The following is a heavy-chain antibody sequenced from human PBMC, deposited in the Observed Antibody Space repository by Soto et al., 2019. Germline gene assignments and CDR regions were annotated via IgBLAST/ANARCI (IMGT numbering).Heavy chain of an antibody. J-gene: IGHJ1*01. V-gene: IGHV4-39*01. CDR2: VVYSGSA. Sequence: QLQLQESGPGLVRPSETLSLTCSVSGASISSSGFHWGWIRQPPGKGLECIGNVVYSGSAYYNPSLKSRVTISLDTSKNQFSLKLTSVTAADTAVYYCATAMGGDSGGYFHHWGQGTLVTVSS. D-gene: IGHD4-17*01. CDR1: GASISSSGFH. CDR3: ATAMGGDSGGYFHH.